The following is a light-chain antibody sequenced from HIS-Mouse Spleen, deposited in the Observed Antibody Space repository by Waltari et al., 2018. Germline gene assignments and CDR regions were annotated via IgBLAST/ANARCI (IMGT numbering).Light chain of an antibody. Sequence: SYELTQPPSVSVSPGQTARITCSGDALPKQYAYWYQQKPGQAPMLVIYKDSERPSGIPGRFSGSGSGTTVTLTISGVQAEDEADYYCQSADSSGTYVVFGGGTKLTVL. CDR2: KDS. CDR1: ALPKQY. V-gene: IGLV3-25*03. J-gene: IGLJ2*01. CDR3: QSADSSGTYVV.